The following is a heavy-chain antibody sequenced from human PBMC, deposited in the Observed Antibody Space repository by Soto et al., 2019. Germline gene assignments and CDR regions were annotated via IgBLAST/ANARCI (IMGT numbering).Heavy chain of an antibody. CDR3: ARGLGIAAGNWFDP. V-gene: IGHV4-34*01. CDR1: GGSFSGYY. D-gene: IGHD6-13*01. J-gene: IGHJ5*02. Sequence: SETLSLTCAVYGGSFSGYYWSWIRQPPGKGLEWIGEINHSGSTNYNPSLKSRVTISVDTSKNQFSLKLSSVTAADTAVYYCARGLGIAAGNWFDPWGQGTLVTVS. CDR2: INHSGST.